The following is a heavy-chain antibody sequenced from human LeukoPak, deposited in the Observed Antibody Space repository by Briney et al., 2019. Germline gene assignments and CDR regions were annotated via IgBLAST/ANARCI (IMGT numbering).Heavy chain of an antibody. CDR3: ARGHSDIWYSQGH. V-gene: IGHV1-2*02. CDR2: INPNSGGT. D-gene: IGHD1-26*01. Sequence: ASVNLSCKTSGYTFTVYYIHWVRNAPGPGLERVAWINPNSGGTKYSQQLQGRVTLTRDTSISTAYMELSRLTSADTAVYYCARGHSDIWYSQGHWGQGTLVTVSA. CDR1: GYTFTVYY. J-gene: IGHJ4*02.